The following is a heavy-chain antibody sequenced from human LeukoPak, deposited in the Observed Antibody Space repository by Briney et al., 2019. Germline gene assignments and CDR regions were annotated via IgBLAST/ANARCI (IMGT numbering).Heavy chain of an antibody. V-gene: IGHV4-39*07. J-gene: IGHJ4*02. CDR1: GDSISSSDYY. Sequence: SETLSLTCTVSGDSISSSDYYWGWIRQPPGKGLEWIGSIYYSVSTYYNPSLKNRVTISVDTSKNQFSLRLSSVAAADTAVYYCARDRLRWPKIDYWGQGTLVTVSS. D-gene: IGHD4-23*01. CDR2: IYYSVST. CDR3: ARDRLRWPKIDY.